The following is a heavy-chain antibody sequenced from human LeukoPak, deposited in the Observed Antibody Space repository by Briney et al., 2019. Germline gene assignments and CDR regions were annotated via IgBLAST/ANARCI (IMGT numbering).Heavy chain of an antibody. Sequence: GGSLRLSSAASGFTFSSYSMNWVRQALGKGLEWVSYISSSSSTIYYADSVKGRFTISRDNAKNSLYLQMNSLRAEDTAVYYCASGPITIFGVVTYWGQGALVTVSS. D-gene: IGHD3-3*01. V-gene: IGHV3-48*01. CDR3: ASGPITIFGVVTY. CDR2: ISSSSSTI. J-gene: IGHJ4*02. CDR1: GFTFSSYS.